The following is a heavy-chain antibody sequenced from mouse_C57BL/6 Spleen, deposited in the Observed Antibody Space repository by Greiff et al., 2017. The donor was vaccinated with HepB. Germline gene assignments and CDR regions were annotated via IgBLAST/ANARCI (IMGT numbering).Heavy chain of an antibody. CDR1: GFTFSSYA. V-gene: IGHV5-4*01. J-gene: IGHJ1*03. D-gene: IGHD2-4*01. Sequence: EVQGVESGGGLVKPGVSLKLSCAASGFTFSSYAMSWVRQTPEKRLEWVATISDGGSYTYYPDNVKGRFTISRDNAKNNLYLQMSHLKSEDTAMYYCARGHYDYDVGYWYFDVWGTGTTVTVSS. CDR2: ISDGGSYT. CDR3: ARGHYDYDVGYWYFDV.